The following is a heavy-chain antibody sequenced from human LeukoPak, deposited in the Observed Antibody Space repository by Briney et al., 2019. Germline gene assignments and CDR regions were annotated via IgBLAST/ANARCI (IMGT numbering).Heavy chain of an antibody. V-gene: IGHV3-21*01. CDR2: ISSTSSYI. J-gene: IGHJ4*01. D-gene: IGHD6-19*01. CDR1: GFAFSTYS. Sequence: GGSLRLSCAASGFAFSTYSMNWVRQAPGKGLEWVSSISSTSSYIYYADSVKGRFTISRDNAQKSLYLQMNSLRAEDTAVYYCARVGYSSGWYFDYWGQGTLVTVSS. CDR3: ARVGYSSGWYFDY.